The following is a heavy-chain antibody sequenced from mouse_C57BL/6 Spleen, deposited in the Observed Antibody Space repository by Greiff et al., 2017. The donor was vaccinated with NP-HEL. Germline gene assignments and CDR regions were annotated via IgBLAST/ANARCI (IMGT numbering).Heavy chain of an antibody. D-gene: IGHD1-1*01. CDR3: ARYDYGSSRPFAY. CDR1: GYTFTDYY. V-gene: IGHV1-26*01. CDR2: INPKNGGT. J-gene: IGHJ3*01. Sequence: VQLQQSGPELVKPGASVKLSCKASGYTFTDYYMNWVKQSHGQSLEWIGDINPKNGGTNYNQKFKGKATLTVDKSSSTAYMQLRSLTSEDSAVYYCARYDYGSSRPFAYWGQGTLVTVSA.